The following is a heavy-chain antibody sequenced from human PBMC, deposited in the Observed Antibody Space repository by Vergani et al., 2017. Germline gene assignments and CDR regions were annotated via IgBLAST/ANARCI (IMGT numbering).Heavy chain of an antibody. CDR1: GYTFTSYD. J-gene: IGHJ4*02. V-gene: IGHV1-8*01. CDR3: ARGVGGNIRDFDY. Sequence: QVQLVQSGAEVRKPGASVQVSCKASGYTFTSYDVHWVRQATGQGLEWMGWMNPNSGNQGYAQKFQGRVTFTSSNSINTAYMELSSMRSEDTAVYYWARGVGGNIRDFDYWGQGTLVTVSS. D-gene: IGHD4-23*01. CDR2: MNPNSGNQ.